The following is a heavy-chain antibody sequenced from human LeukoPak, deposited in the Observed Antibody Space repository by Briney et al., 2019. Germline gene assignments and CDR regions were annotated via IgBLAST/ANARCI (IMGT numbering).Heavy chain of an antibody. V-gene: IGHV3-48*04. CDR3: TKDLGLRRMV. CDR1: GLSLSSNN. Sequence: GGSLRLSCAASGLSLSSNNMHWVRQAPGGGLEWLSYISAGSGTVFSADSVKGRFSISRDNARESLFLQMNSLRVDDTAVYYCTKDLGLRRMVWGRGTLVIVSS. D-gene: IGHD1-14*01. J-gene: IGHJ2*01. CDR2: ISAGSGTV.